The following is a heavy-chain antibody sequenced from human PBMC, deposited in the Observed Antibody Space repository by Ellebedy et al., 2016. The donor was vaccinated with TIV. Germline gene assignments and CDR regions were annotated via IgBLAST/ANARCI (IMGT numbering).Heavy chain of an antibody. CDR2: IYYSGST. CDR1: GGSISSYY. Sequence: SETLSLTXTVSGGSISSYYWSWIRQPPGKGLEWIGYIYYSGSTNYNPSLKSRVTISVDTSKNQFSLKLSSVTAADTAVYYCAREYPGYYGSGRYFDYWGQGTLVTVSS. D-gene: IGHD3-10*01. CDR3: AREYPGYYGSGRYFDY. V-gene: IGHV4-59*13. J-gene: IGHJ4*02.